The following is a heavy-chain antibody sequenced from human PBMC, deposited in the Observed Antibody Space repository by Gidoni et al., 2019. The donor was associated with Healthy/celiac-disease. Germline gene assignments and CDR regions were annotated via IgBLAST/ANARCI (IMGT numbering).Heavy chain of an antibody. J-gene: IGHJ5*02. CDR3: ARDLTAMVRVYNWFDP. CDR2: INTNTGNP. CDR1: ASTSTSNA. Sequence: HVQLVQSGSELKQPGASVKVSCKPSASTSTSNAMNWVRQAPGHGLEWMGWINTNTGNPTYAQGFTGRFVFSLDTSVSTAYLQISSLKAEDTAVYYCARDLTAMVRVYNWFDPWGQGTLVTVSS. V-gene: IGHV7-4-1*02. D-gene: IGHD3-10*01.